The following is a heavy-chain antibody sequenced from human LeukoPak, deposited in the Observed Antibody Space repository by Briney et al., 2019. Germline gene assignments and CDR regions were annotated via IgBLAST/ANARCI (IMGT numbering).Heavy chain of an antibody. V-gene: IGHV1-2*02. CDR2: INPKSGGT. J-gene: IGHJ4*02. CDR3: ARTREGVWGSYSP. Sequence: GSVKVPCKASGYHFTDYYIHWVRLAPGQGLEWMGWINPKSGGTHYAQKFQGRVSMTRDTSINTVYLELSSLRSNDTAVYYCARTREGVWGSYSPWGQGTLVTVSS. CDR1: GYHFTDYY. D-gene: IGHD3-16*01.